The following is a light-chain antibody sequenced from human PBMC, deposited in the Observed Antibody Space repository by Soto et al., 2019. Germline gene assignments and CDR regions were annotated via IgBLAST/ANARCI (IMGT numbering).Light chain of an antibody. CDR2: AAS. CDR3: QQSYSTPYT. CDR1: QSISVY. V-gene: IGKV1-39*01. Sequence: DIKMTQSPSSLSASVGDRVTITCRASQSISVYLNWYQQKPGKAPKLLIYAASSLQSGVPSRFSGSGSGTDFTLTISSLQPEDFAIYYCQQSYSTPYTFGQGTKLEIK. J-gene: IGKJ2*01.